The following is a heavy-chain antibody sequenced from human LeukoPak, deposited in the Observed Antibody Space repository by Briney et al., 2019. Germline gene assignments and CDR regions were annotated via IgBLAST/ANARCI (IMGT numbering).Heavy chain of an antibody. D-gene: IGHD1-26*01. Sequence: SSVKVSCKASGYTFSDYDINWVRQATGQGLEWMGWINPNSGNAGYAQKFQGRVTMTRNTSISTAYMELSSLRSEDTAVYYCARALAWGGSSYSYYYMDVWDKGTTVTVSS. CDR3: ARALAWGGSSYSYYYMDV. V-gene: IGHV1-8*01. CDR1: GYTFSDYD. CDR2: INPNSGNA. J-gene: IGHJ6*03.